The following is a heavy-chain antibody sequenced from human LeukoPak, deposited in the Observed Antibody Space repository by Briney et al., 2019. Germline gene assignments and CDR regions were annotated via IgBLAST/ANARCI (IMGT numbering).Heavy chain of an antibody. CDR2: INHSGST. CDR1: GGSISSYY. Sequence: SETLSLTCTVSGGSISSYYWSWIRQPPGKGLEWIGEINHSGSTNYNPSLKSRVTISVDTSKNQFSLKLSSVTAADTAVYYCARGSGYYDLDAFDIWGQGTMVTVSS. D-gene: IGHD3-22*01. J-gene: IGHJ3*02. CDR3: ARGSGYYDLDAFDI. V-gene: IGHV4-34*01.